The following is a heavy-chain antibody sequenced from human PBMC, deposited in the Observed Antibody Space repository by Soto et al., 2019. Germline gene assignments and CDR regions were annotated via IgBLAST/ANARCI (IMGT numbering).Heavy chain of an antibody. V-gene: IGHV4-59*01. CDR1: GCSIISYY. Sequence: LETLSLTCTVSGCSIISYYWSWIRQPPGKGLEWIGYIYYSGSTNYNPSLKSRVTISVDTSKNQFSLKLSSVTAADTAVYYCARGQEEYYYDSSGYYFDYWGQGTLVTVSS. CDR2: IYYSGST. D-gene: IGHD3-22*01. J-gene: IGHJ4*02. CDR3: ARGQEEYYYDSSGYYFDY.